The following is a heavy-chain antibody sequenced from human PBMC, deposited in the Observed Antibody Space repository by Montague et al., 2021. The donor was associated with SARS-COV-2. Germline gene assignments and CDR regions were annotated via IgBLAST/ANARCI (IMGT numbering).Heavy chain of an antibody. V-gene: IGHV3-23*01. Sequence: SLRLSCAASGFTFRSYGMIWVRQAPGKGLEWVSGITGSGGSTYYADSVKGRFTISRDNSKNTLYLQMNSLRAEDTAVYYCAKGYYYDTSGYLHPFDYWGQGTLVTVSS. CDR1: GFTFRSYG. J-gene: IGHJ4*02. D-gene: IGHD3-22*01. CDR2: ITGSGGST. CDR3: AKGYYYDTSGYLHPFDY.